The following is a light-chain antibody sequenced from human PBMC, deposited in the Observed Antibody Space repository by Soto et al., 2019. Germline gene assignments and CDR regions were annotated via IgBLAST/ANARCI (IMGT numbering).Light chain of an antibody. CDR3: SSYAGNNNVV. V-gene: IGLV2-8*01. J-gene: IGLJ2*01. Sequence: QSALTQPPSASGSPGQSVTISCTGTSSDVGGYNYVSWYQQYPGKAPKLMIYEVSKRPSGVPDRFSGSKSGNTASLTVSGLQAEDEADYHCSSYAGNNNVVFGGGTQLTVL. CDR1: SSDVGGYNY. CDR2: EVS.